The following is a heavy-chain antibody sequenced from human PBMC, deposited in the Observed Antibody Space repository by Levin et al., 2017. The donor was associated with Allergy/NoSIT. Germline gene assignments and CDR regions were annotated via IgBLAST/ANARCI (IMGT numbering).Heavy chain of an antibody. V-gene: IGHV3-48*02. CDR1: GFTFNSYS. CDR2: ISTSSSTI. D-gene: IGHD4-11*01. J-gene: IGHJ6*03. Sequence: GGSLRLSCAASGFTFNSYSMNWVRQAPGQGLEWVSYISTSSSTIYYADSVKGRFTISRDNAKNSLYLQMTSLRDEATAVYYCARATTDGPYYYHMDVWGKGTTDTGSS. CDR3: ARATTDGPYYYHMDV.